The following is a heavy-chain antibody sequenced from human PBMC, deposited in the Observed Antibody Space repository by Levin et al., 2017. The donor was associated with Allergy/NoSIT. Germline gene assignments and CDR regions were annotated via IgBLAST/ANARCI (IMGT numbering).Heavy chain of an antibody. V-gene: IGHV3-11*03. J-gene: IGHJ1*01. Sequence: PGESLKISCEASGLSLSDYYMHWIRQAPGKRLEWVSYISDGGAYSNYADSVKGRFTISRDNAKNSVYLQMNSLGADDTAVYYCASRDRDSSGYYFGNWGQGTLVTVSS. D-gene: IGHD3-22*01. CDR2: ISDGGAYS. CDR1: GLSLSDYY. CDR3: ASRDRDSSGYYFGN.